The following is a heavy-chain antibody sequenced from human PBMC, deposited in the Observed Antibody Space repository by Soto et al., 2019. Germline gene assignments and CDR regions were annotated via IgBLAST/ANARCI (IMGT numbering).Heavy chain of an antibody. J-gene: IGHJ5*02. Sequence: EVPLLESGGGLVQPGVSLRLSCAASGFTFSAYAMSWVRQAPGKGLEWVSYIHGGGGGTFYAESVKGLFTISRDNSRNTPFLQMNSLRGDDTAVYHCARDAVTEKGDWDWFDPWGQGSVVT. V-gene: IGHV3-23*01. CDR3: ARDAVTEKGDWDWFDP. CDR1: GFTFSAYA. CDR2: IHGGGGGT. D-gene: IGHD3-16*01.